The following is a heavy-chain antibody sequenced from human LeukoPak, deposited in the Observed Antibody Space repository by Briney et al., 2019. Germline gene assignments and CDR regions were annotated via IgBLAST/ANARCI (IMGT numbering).Heavy chain of an antibody. CDR3: ARFKGGYSYGYYYHYGMDV. V-gene: IGHV4-34*01. Sequence: SETLSLTCAVYGGSFSGYYWSWIRQPPGKGLEWIGEINHSGSTNYNPSLKSRVTISVDTSKNQFSLKLSSVTAADTAVYYCARFKGGYSYGYYYHYGMDVWGQGTTVTVSS. CDR2: INHSGST. J-gene: IGHJ6*02. D-gene: IGHD5-18*01. CDR1: GGSFSGYY.